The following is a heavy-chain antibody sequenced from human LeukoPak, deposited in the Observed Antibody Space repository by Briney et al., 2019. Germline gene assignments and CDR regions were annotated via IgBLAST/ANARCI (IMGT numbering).Heavy chain of an antibody. CDR3: ARDDYDSSTPYYFDY. J-gene: IGHJ4*02. V-gene: IGHV3-7*01. Sequence: GGSLRLSCAASGFIFSSYWMSWVRQAPGKGLEWVANIKQDGSEKYYVDSVKGRFTISRDNVKNSLYLQMNSLRAEDTAVYYCARDDYDSSTPYYFDYWGQGILVTVSS. CDR2: IKQDGSEK. CDR1: GFIFSSYW. D-gene: IGHD3-22*01.